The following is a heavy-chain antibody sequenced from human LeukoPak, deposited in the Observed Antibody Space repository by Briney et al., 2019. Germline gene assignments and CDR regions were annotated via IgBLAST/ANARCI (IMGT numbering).Heavy chain of an antibody. CDR2: ISSSGSTI. V-gene: IGHV3-48*03. CDR3: ARDKYSSGWYSGLFDY. Sequence: GGSLRLSCAASGFTFSSYEMNWVRQAPGKGLEWVSYISSSGSTIYYADSVKGRFTISRDKAKNSLYLQMNSLRAEDTAVYYCARDKYSSGWYSGLFDYWGQGTLVTVSS. J-gene: IGHJ4*02. D-gene: IGHD6-19*01. CDR1: GFTFSSYE.